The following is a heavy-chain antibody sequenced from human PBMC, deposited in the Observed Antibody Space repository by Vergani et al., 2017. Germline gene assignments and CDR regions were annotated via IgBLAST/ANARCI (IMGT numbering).Heavy chain of an antibody. CDR1: GASIRSSNYY. CDR2: IYYSGST. D-gene: IGHD6-19*01. J-gene: IGHJ5*02. Sequence: QLQLQESGPGLVKPSATLSLTCSVSGASIRSSNYYWGWIRQPPGKGLEWIASIYYSGSTYYNPSLKSRVTISVDTSKNQFSLKLSAVTAADTAVYCWARHSTVEWLVKLGWIDPWGQGILVTVSS. CDR3: ARHSTVEWLVKLGWIDP. V-gene: IGHV4-39*01.